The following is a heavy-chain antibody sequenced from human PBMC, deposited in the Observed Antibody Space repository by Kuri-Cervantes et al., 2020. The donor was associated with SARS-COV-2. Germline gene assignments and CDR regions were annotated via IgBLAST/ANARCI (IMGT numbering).Heavy chain of an antibody. CDR1: GFTFSSYG. Sequence: GESLKISCAASGFTFSSYGMHWVRQAPGKGLEWVAVIWYDGSNKYYADSVKGRFTIFRDNSKNTLYLQMNSLRAEDTAVYYCAREPITVTTNDYYYYGMDVWGQGTTVTVSS. J-gene: IGHJ6*02. CDR2: IWYDGSNK. CDR3: AREPITVTTNDYYYYGMDV. D-gene: IGHD4-11*01. V-gene: IGHV3-33*08.